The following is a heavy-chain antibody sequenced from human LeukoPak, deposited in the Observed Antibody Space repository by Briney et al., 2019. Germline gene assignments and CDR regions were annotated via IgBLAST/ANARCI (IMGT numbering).Heavy chain of an antibody. Sequence: GASVKVSCKPSGFTFTSSAVQWVRQARGQRLEWIGWIVVGSGNTNYAQKFQERVTITRDMSTSLVYMELSSLRSEDTAVYYCAAEAAYYYDSRDAFDVWGQGTMVTVSS. J-gene: IGHJ3*01. V-gene: IGHV1-58*01. CDR2: IVVGSGNT. CDR1: GFTFTSSA. D-gene: IGHD3-22*01. CDR3: AAEAAYYYDSRDAFDV.